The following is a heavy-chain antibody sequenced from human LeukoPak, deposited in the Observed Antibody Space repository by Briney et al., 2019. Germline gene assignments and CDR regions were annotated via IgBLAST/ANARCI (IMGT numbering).Heavy chain of an antibody. CDR3: AREPTQPLRFGEFHPFDN. D-gene: IGHD3-10*01. J-gene: IGHJ4*02. V-gene: IGHV4-31*03. CDR1: GGSITNTEDH. CDR2: TSYRDYP. Sequence: TLSLTCTVSGGSITNTEDHWTWIRQHPGKGLEWIGYTSYRDYPDSNPSLKSRVTISLDTSKNQFSLKLRSVTAADTAVYYCAREPTQPLRFGEFHPFDNWGQGTLVTVSS.